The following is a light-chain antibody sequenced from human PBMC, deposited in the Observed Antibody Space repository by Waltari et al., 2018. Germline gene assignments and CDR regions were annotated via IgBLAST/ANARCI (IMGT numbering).Light chain of an antibody. CDR2: KIS. CDR3: MQATQFPLT. V-gene: IGKV2-24*01. CDR1: QSLVPRDGNTK. J-gene: IGKJ4*01. Sequence: DIVMTQIPLSSPVTLGQPASISCRSSQSLVPRDGNTKLSWLQQRPGQPPRLLIYKISNRLSGVPDRFSGSGAGTEFTLKISRVETEDVGVYFCMQATQFPLTFGGGTKV.